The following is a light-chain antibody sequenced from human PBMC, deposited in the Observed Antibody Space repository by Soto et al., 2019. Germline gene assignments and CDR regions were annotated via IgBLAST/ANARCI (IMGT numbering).Light chain of an antibody. V-gene: IGKV3D-20*02. CDR3: QQHNNWPPIT. CDR2: GAS. J-gene: IGKJ5*01. CDR1: QSVSNNY. Sequence: EIVLTQSPGTLSLSPGERATLSCRASQSVSNNYLAWYQQNPGQAPTLLIYGASTRATGIPDRFSGSGCGTDFTLTISRLGPEDYAVYYCQQHNNWPPITVGQGTRLEIK.